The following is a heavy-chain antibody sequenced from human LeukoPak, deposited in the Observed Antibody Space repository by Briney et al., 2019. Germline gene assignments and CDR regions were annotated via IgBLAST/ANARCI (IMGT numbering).Heavy chain of an antibody. D-gene: IGHD3-16*02. CDR2: IYYSGST. Sequence: SQTLSLTCTVSGGSISIGDYFGSWIRQPPARGLEWIGSIYYSGSTYYNPSLKSRVTISVDTSKNQFSLKLSSVTAADTAVYYCARELPYYDYVWGSYRIIDYWGQGTLVTVSS. CDR3: ARELPYYDYVWGSYRIIDY. J-gene: IGHJ4*02. V-gene: IGHV4-30-4*08. CDR1: GGSISIGDYF.